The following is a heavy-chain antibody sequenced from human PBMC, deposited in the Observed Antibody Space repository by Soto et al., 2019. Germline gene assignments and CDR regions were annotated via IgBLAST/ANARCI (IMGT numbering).Heavy chain of an antibody. CDR2: IKEDGGVK. V-gene: IGHV3-7*04. CDR3: ARDPGSSAFDI. Sequence: EVQLVESGGGVVQPGGSLRLSCAASGFTFSTYWMSRVRHAPGKGPEFVANIKEDGGVKNYVDSVRGRFTISRDNAKNSVYLQMNSLRSEDTAVYYCARDPGSSAFDIWGQGAVVTVSS. J-gene: IGHJ3*02. D-gene: IGHD2-2*01. CDR1: GFTFSTYW.